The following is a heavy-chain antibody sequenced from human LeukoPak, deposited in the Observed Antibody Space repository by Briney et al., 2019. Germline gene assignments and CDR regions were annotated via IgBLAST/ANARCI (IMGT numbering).Heavy chain of an antibody. CDR1: GFTFSSYE. CDR2: ISSSGSTI. J-gene: IGHJ4*02. CDR3: AKGGTVTEGYYFDY. Sequence: GGSLRLSCAASGFTFSSYEMNWVRQAPGKGLEWVSYISSSGSTIYYADSVKGRFTISRDNAKNSLYLQMNSLRAEDMALYYCAKGGTVTEGYYFDYWGQGTLVTVSS. V-gene: IGHV3-48*03. D-gene: IGHD4-17*01.